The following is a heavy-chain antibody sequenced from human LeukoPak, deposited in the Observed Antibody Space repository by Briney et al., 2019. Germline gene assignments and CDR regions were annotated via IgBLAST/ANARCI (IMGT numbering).Heavy chain of an antibody. CDR2: MNPNSGST. D-gene: IGHD4-17*01. Sequence: GASVKVSCKASGYTFTSYDINWVRQATGQGLEWMGWMNPNSGSTGYAQKFQGRVTMTRNTSISTAYMELSSLRSEDTAVYYCARGFTVTDNWFDPWGQGTLVTVSS. J-gene: IGHJ5*02. CDR3: ARGFTVTDNWFDP. V-gene: IGHV1-8*01. CDR1: GYTFTSYD.